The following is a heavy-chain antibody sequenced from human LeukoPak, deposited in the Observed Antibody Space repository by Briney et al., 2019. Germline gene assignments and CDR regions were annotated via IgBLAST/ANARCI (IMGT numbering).Heavy chain of an antibody. CDR1: GSRSTTYW. J-gene: IGHJ4*02. Sequence: GGPLRISCKGSGSRSTTYWSSGVRQMSGKGLEWLGTIDPSDSYTKSSPTFQGHVTISADPSISTAYLQWSSLKASDTAVYYCARSLFDYDILTGHDYWGQGTLVTVSS. D-gene: IGHD3-9*01. CDR3: ARSLFDYDILTGHDY. CDR2: IDPSDSYT. V-gene: IGHV5-10-1*01.